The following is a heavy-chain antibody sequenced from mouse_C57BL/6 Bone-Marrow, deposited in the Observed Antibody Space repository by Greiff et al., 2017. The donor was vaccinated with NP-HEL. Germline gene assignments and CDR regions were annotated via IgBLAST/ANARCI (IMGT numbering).Heavy chain of an antibody. CDR2: IYPGDGDT. CDR1: GYAFSSSW. Sequence: VQLQQSGPELVKPGASVKISCKASGYAFSSSWMNWVKQRPGKGLEWIGRIYPGDGDTNYNGKFKGKATLTADKSSSTAYMQLSSLTSEDSAVYFCARSGWAWFAYWGQGTLVTVSA. V-gene: IGHV1-82*01. D-gene: IGHD3-3*01. J-gene: IGHJ3*01. CDR3: ARSGWAWFAY.